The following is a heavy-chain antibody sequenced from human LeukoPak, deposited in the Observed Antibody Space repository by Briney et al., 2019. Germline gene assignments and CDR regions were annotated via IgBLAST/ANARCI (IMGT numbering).Heavy chain of an antibody. J-gene: IGHJ4*02. V-gene: IGHV4-38-2*02. CDR2: IYHNGST. CDR1: GYSISSGYY. CDR3: ARGGYYDILTGYYTYYFDY. D-gene: IGHD3-9*01. Sequence: SETLSLTCTVSGYSISSGYYWGWIRQPPGKGLEWIGSIYHNGSTYYKPSLKRRVTISVDTSKNQFSLKLSSVTAADTAVYYCARGGYYDILTGYYTYYFDYWGQGTLVTVSS.